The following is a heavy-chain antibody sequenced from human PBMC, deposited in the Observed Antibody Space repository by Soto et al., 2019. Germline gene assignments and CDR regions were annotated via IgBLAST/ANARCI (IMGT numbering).Heavy chain of an antibody. CDR1: RGSISSYY. J-gene: IGHJ4*02. D-gene: IGHD5-12*01. Sequence: PSETLSLTCTVARGSISSYYWSWIRQPPGKGLEWIGYIYYSGSTNYNPSLKSRVTISVDTSKNQFSLKLSSVTAADTAVYYCARVNGYSGYFAYWXQGTLVTVSS. CDR2: IYYSGST. V-gene: IGHV4-59*01. CDR3: ARVNGYSGYFAY.